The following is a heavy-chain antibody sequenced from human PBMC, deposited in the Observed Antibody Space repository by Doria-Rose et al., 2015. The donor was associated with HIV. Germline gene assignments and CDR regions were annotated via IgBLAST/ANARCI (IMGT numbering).Heavy chain of an antibody. Sequence: VTLKESGPVLVKPTETLTLTCTVSGVSLSSPGMGVSWIRQPPGKALEWLANSYADDERSYKTSLKSRLTISRGTSKSQVFLTMTDMDPVDTATYYCARIKSSRWYHKYYFDFWGQGTLVIVSA. CDR3: ARIKSSRWYHKYYFDF. CDR1: GVSLSSPGMG. V-gene: IGHV2-26*01. CDR2: SYADDER. D-gene: IGHD6-13*01. J-gene: IGHJ4*02.